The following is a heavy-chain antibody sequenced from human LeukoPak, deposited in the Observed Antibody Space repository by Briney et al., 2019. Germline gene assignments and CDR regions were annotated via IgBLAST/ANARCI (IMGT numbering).Heavy chain of an antibody. CDR3: ARLITGTTTAFDI. J-gene: IGHJ3*02. CDR2: VYTSGST. V-gene: IGHV4-4*07. CDR1: GGSISGYY. Sequence: SETLSLTCSVSGGSISGYYWTWLRQPAGKGLECIGRVYTSGSTHYNPSLTTRLTMSVDTSKNQFSLKLSSVTAADTAVYYCARLITGTTTAFDIWGQGTMVTVSS. D-gene: IGHD1-7*01.